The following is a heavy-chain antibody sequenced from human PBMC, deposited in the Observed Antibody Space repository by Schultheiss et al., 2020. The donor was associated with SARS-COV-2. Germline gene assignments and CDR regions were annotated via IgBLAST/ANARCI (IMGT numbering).Heavy chain of an antibody. J-gene: IGHJ3*02. CDR1: GGSISSYY. V-gene: IGHV4-4*07. Sequence: SETLSLTCTVSGGSISSYYWSWIRQPPGKGLEWIGRIYTSGSTNYNPSLKSRVTMSVDTSKNQFSLKLSSVTAADTAVYYCARYDCSSTSCYQGDAFDIWGQGTMVTVSS. CDR3: ARYDCSSTSCYQGDAFDI. CDR2: IYTSGST. D-gene: IGHD2-2*01.